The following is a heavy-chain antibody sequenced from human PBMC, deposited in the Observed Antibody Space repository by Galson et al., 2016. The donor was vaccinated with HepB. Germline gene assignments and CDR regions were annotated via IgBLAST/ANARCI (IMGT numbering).Heavy chain of an antibody. D-gene: IGHD4-23*01. CDR3: ARAGNSHYYYGMDV. V-gene: IGHV3-30*09. J-gene: IGHJ6*02. CDR1: GFTFSTYP. CDR2: ISYGGNNN. Sequence: SLRLSCAASGFTFSTYPMYWVRQAPGKGLEWVAVISYGGNNNYYADSVKGRFAISRYNSKNTLFLQMHSLGAEDTAMYYCARAGNSHYYYGMDVWGQGTTVTVSS.